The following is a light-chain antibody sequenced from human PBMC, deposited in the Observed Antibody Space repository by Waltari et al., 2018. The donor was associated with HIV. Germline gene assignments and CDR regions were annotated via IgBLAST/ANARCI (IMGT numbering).Light chain of an antibody. CDR2: EDN. CDR1: SGFIADNY. CDR3: QSYDSNGLILV. J-gene: IGLJ3*02. Sequence: NFLLTQPPSVSESPGRTTTISCTRSSGFIADNYVQWFQQRPGSAPTSVIYEDNRRPPGVPDRFSGSIDSSSNSASLTISGLQTEDEADYYCQSYDSNGLILVFGGGTKLTVL. V-gene: IGLV6-57*03.